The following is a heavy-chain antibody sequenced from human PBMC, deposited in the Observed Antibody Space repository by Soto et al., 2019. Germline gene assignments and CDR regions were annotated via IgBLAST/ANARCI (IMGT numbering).Heavy chain of an antibody. CDR3: AFRRNLVPPGGAFDN. Sequence: QITLKESGPTLVKPTQTLTLTCTLSGFSFSTSGMAVGWIRQPPGKAPEFLALIFWDGDKRYSPSLKTRLTLTKDTSENQVVLTMTNMDPVDSGAYYWAFRRNLVPPGGAFDNWGQGTQVTVSS. J-gene: IGHJ3*02. D-gene: IGHD2-15*01. V-gene: IGHV2-5*02. CDR1: GFSFSTSGMA. CDR2: IFWDGDK.